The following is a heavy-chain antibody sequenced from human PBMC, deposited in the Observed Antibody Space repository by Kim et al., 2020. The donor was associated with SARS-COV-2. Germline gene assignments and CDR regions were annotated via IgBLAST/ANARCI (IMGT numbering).Heavy chain of an antibody. CDR3: ARDDSY. D-gene: IGHD2-21*01. V-gene: IGHV3-66*01. J-gene: IGHJ4*02. CDR2: IYSDGST. Sequence: GGSLRLSCTSSGFTVSTNYMSWVRQAPGKGLEWVSVIYSDGSTYHADSVKGRFTITRDNSKNTLYLQMNSLRAEDSAVYYCARDDSYWGQGTLFTVSS. CDR1: GFTVSTNY.